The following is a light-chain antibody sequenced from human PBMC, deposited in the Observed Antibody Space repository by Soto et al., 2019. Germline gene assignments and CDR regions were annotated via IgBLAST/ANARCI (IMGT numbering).Light chain of an antibody. J-gene: IGLJ2*01. CDR2: GDS. V-gene: IGLV1-40*01. CDR1: SSNIGSGYD. CDR3: QSYDISLSGVI. Sequence: QSVLTQPPSVSGAPGQRVTISCMGSSSNIGSGYDVHWYQQFPRTSPKLLISGDSNRPSGVPDRFSGSKSGTSASLAITGLQTEDEADYYSQSYDISLSGVIFGGGTKVTVL.